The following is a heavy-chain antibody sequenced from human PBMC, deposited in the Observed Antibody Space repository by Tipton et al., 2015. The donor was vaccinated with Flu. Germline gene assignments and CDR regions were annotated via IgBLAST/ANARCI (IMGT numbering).Heavy chain of an antibody. CDR3: ATKEVSYCSGGSCYSYYFDY. CDR2: IYYSGST. J-gene: IGHJ4*02. CDR1: GGSFSGYY. D-gene: IGHD2-15*01. V-gene: IGHV4-39*01. Sequence: TLSLTCAVYGGSFSGYYWGWIRQPPGKGLEWIGSIYYSGSTYYNPSLKSRVTISVDTSKNQFSLKLSSVTAADTAVYYCATKEVSYCSGGSCYSYYFDYWGQGTLVTVSS.